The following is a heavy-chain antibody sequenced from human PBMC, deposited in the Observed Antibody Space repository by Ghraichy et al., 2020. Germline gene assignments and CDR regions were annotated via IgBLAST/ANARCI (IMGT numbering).Heavy chain of an antibody. CDR2: ISYSPTYI. Sequence: GESLNISCDDSGLKFSRYSMNWELQAPMTGLEWVSSISYSPTYIYYADSVKGRFTISRDNAKNSLYLQMNSLRAEDTAVYYCARPWGYSYGSEFYYYGMDV. V-gene: IGHV3-21*01. CDR1: GLKFSRYS. D-gene: IGHD5-18*01. J-gene: IGHJ6*01. CDR3: ARPWGYSYGSEFYYYGMDV.